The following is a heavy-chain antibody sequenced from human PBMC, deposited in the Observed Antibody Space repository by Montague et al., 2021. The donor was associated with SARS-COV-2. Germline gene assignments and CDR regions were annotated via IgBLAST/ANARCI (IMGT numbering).Heavy chain of an antibody. J-gene: IGHJ4*02. D-gene: IGHD3-9*01. Sequence: SLRLSCAASGFTFDTFAMNWVRQAPGKGLEWVAVSCSGGCDTYCAESVKGRFIISRDNSRKTLYLQMKSLRAEDTAVYYCAKADDYFDSGIDHWGQGTLVTVSS. V-gene: IGHV3-23*03. CDR2: SCSGGCDT. CDR1: GFTFDTFA. CDR3: AKADDYFDSGIDH.